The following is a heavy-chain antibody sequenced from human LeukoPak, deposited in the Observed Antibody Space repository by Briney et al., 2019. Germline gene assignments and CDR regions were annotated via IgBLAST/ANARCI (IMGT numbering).Heavy chain of an antibody. V-gene: IGHV3-53*01. CDR1: GLIASSNY. Sequence: PGGSLRLSCATSGLIASSNYMTWVRQPPGKGLEWVSVIYSGGSIYYADSVKGRFTISRDNPKNTVYLQMQNLRAEDTAVYYCSRVGYSGYDYYYYNYMDVWGKGTTVTVSS. D-gene: IGHD5-12*01. CDR2: IYSGGSI. J-gene: IGHJ6*03. CDR3: SRVGYSGYDYYYYNYMDV.